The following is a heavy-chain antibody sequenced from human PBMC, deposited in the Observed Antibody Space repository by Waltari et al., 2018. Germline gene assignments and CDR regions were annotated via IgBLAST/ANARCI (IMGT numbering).Heavy chain of an antibody. Sequence: QVQLQESGPGLVKPSETLSLTCTVSGYSISSGYYWGWIRQPPGKGLEWIGSIYHSGSTYYNPSLKSRVTISVDTSKNQFSLKLSSVTAADTAVYYCARGLITVTRGIYAFDIWGQGTMVTVSS. CDR2: IYHSGST. D-gene: IGHD4-17*01. V-gene: IGHV4-38-2*02. CDR3: ARGLITVTRGIYAFDI. CDR1: GYSISSGYY. J-gene: IGHJ3*02.